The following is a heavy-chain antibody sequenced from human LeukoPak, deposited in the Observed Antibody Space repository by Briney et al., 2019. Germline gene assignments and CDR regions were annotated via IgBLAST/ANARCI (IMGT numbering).Heavy chain of an antibody. V-gene: IGHV3-23*01. CDR1: GFTFSSYA. J-gene: IGHJ4*02. Sequence: GGSLRLSCAASGFTFSSYAMSWVRQAPGKGLEWVSAISGSGGGTYYADSVKGRFTISRDNSKNTLYLQMNSLRAEDTAVYYCAKPLYYYGSGSYYNFDYWGQGTLVTVSS. D-gene: IGHD3-10*01. CDR3: AKPLYYYGSGSYYNFDY. CDR2: ISGSGGGT.